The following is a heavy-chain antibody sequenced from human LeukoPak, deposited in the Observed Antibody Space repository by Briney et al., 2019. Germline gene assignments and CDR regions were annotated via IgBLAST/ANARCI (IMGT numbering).Heavy chain of an antibody. CDR3: ARDPLLSMGAAGTGIDY. CDR2: IYYSGST. CDR1: GGSISSGGYY. Sequence: PSQTLSLTCTVSGGSISSGGYYWSWIRQHPGKGLEWIGYIYYSGSTYYNPSLKSRVTISVDTSKNQFSLKLSSVTAADTAVYYCARDPLLSMGAAGTGIDYWGQGTLVTVSS. V-gene: IGHV4-31*03. J-gene: IGHJ4*02. D-gene: IGHD6-13*01.